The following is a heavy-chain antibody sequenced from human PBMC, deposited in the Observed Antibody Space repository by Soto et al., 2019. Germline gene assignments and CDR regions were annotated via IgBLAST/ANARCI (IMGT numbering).Heavy chain of an antibody. CDR2: IIPIFGTA. Sequence: LVKVSCKASGGTFNTYTFSWVRRAPGQGLEWMGSIIPIFGTANYAPRFQGRPSITADQSATTTYMELTSRTSEDTAFYYCGRIPRYSFPTSDPLDNWGQGTLVTVSS. CDR1: GGTFNTYT. V-gene: IGHV1-69*13. CDR3: GRIPRYSFPTSDPLDN. J-gene: IGHJ4*02. D-gene: IGHD5-18*01.